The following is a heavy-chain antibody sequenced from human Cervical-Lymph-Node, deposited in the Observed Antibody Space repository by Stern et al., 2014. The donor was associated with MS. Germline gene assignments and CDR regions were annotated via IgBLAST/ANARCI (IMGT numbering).Heavy chain of an antibody. CDR1: GFLFSSYA. V-gene: IGHV3-23*04. Sequence: VQLVESGGGLVQPGGSLRLSCAASGFLFSSYAMSWVRQAPGKGLEWVSGISGSGDSTYYADSVKGRFTISRDSSTNTVYLQMHSLRAEDTAVYYCVKANWKGYRRCFDPWGQGTLVTVSS. J-gene: IGHJ5*01. CDR3: VKANWKGYRRCFDP. D-gene: IGHD1-1*01. CDR2: ISGSGDST.